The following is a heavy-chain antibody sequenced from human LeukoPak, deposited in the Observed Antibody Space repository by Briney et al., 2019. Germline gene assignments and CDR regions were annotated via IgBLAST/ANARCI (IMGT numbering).Heavy chain of an antibody. D-gene: IGHD6-19*01. CDR3: ARLERVSSGWDFYFDY. Sequence: SETLSLTCAVYGGSFSGYHWSWVRQPPGEGLEWIGEINHSGITKYNPSLKSRVTISEDTSKSQFSLKLSSVTAADTAVYFCARLERVSSGWDFYFDYWGQGSLVTVSS. V-gene: IGHV4-34*01. CDR2: INHSGIT. J-gene: IGHJ4*02. CDR1: GGSFSGYH.